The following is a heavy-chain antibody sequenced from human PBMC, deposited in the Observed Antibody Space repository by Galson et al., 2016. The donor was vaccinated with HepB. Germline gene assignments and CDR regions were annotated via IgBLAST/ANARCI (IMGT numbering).Heavy chain of an antibody. D-gene: IGHD4-23*01. CDR1: GFTSSRHD. V-gene: IGHV3-13*01. CDR3: AKSLYGGNF. CDR2: IGTAAGDT. Sequence: SLRLSCAASGFTSSRHDMHWVRQVIGKGLEWVSGIGTAAGDTYYPDSVKGRFTISRDNSKNTLYLQMNSLRADDTAVYYCAKSLYGGNFWGQGTLVTVSS. J-gene: IGHJ4*02.